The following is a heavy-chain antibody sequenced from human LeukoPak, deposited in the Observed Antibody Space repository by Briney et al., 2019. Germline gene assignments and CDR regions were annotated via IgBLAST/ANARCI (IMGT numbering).Heavy chain of an antibody. D-gene: IGHD3-22*01. CDR1: GASIRSYY. J-gene: IGHJ4*02. Sequence: PSETLSLTCTVSGASIRSYYWSWIRQPPGKGLEWIAYMYYSESPNYNPSLKSRVPMSGDSSRNQFSLKLNSVTAADTAVYYCARSYDTNNRQRFDYWGQGILVTVSP. CDR2: MYYSESP. CDR3: ARSYDTNNRQRFDY. V-gene: IGHV4-59*08.